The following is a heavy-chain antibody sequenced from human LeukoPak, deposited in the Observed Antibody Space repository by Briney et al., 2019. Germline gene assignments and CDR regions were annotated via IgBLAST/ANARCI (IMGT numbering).Heavy chain of an antibody. CDR1: GGSISSGGYY. D-gene: IGHD4-11*01. CDR2: IYYSGST. V-gene: IGHV4-31*03. J-gene: IGHJ5*02. Sequence: PSQTLSLTCTVSGGSISSGGYYWSWIRQHPGKGLEWIGYIYYSGSTYYNPSLKSRVTISVDTSKNQFSLKLSSVTAADTAVYYCARVGLTTEDFFLLNPNWFDPWGQGTLVTVSS. CDR3: ARVGLTTEDFFLLNPNWFDP.